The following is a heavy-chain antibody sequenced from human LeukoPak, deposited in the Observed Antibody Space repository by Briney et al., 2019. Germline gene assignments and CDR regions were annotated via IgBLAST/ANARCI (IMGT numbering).Heavy chain of an antibody. V-gene: IGHV3-48*02. Sequence: GGSLRSSFEASGLTFISYIMNWVGQAPGKGLEWVSYISSDSSTIFYADSVKGRFTISRDNVKNSLFLQLNSLRDEDTAVYYCARDEDAFGGQGALVTVSS. CDR2: ISSDSSTI. J-gene: IGHJ4*02. CDR1: GLTFISYI. CDR3: ARDEDAF.